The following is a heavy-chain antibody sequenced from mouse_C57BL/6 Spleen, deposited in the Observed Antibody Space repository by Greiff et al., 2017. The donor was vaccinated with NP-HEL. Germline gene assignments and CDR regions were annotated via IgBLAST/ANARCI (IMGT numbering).Heavy chain of an antibody. Sequence: QVHVKQSGPGLVQPSQSLSITCTVSGFSLTSYGVHWVRQSPGQGLEWLGVIWSGGSTDYNAAFISRLSISKDNSKSQVFFKMNSLQADDTAIYYCANYNYYAMDYWGQGTSVTVSS. V-gene: IGHV2-2*01. CDR1: GFSLTSYG. CDR3: ANYNYYAMDY. D-gene: IGHD1-1*01. CDR2: IWSGGST. J-gene: IGHJ4*01.